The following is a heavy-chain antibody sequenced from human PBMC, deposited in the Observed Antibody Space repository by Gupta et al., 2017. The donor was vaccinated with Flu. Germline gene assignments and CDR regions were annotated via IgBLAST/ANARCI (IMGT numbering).Heavy chain of an antibody. CDR1: GFTFGDYA. D-gene: IGHD4-17*01. V-gene: IGHV3-49*03. J-gene: IGHJ5*02. CDR2: IRSKAYGGTT. CDR3: TRDPPDYGDINWFDP. Sequence: EVQLVESGGGLVQPGRSLRLSCTASGFTFGDYAMSWFRQAPGKGLEWVGFIRSKAYGGTTEYAASGKGRFTISRDDSKSMAYLQMNSLKTEETAVYYCTRDPPDYGDINWFDPWGQGTLVTVSS.